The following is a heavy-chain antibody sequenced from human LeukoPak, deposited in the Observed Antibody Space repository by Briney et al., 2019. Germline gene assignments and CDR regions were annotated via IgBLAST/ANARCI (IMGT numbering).Heavy chain of an antibody. CDR1: GYSFTSYW. D-gene: IGHD2-2*01. V-gene: IGHV5-51*01. J-gene: IGHJ5*02. CDR2: IYPGDSDT. CDR3: ARLALVPAAAGWFDP. Sequence: GESLKISCKGSGYSFTSYWIGWVRQMPGKGLEWMGIIYPGDSDTRYSPSFQGQVTISADRSISTAYLQWSSLKASDTAMYYCARLALVPAAAGWFDPWGQGTLVTVSS.